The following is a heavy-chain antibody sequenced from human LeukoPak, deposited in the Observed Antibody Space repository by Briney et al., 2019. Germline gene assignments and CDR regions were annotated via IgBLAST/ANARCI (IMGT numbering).Heavy chain of an antibody. V-gene: IGHV3-7*01. CDR3: ARDGPGGYLDY. J-gene: IGHJ4*02. CDR2: IKEDGSEK. D-gene: IGHD3-16*01. Sequence: GGSLRLSCADSGFSFSRYWMSWVRQAPGKRLEWVANIKEDGSEKYYVDSVKGRFTISRDNAKNSLYLQMNSLRAEDTAMYYCARDGPGGYLDYWGQGTLLTVSS. CDR1: GFSFSRYW.